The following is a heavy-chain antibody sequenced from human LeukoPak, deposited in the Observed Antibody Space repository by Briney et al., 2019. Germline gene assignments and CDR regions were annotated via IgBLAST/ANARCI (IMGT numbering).Heavy chain of an antibody. J-gene: IGHJ6*02. CDR2: IYYSGSS. Sequence: PSETLSLTCTVSGGSVSSGSYYWSWIRQPPGKGLEWIGYIYYSGSSNYNPSLKSRVTISVDMSKNQFSLKLSSVTVADTAVYYCARDRHSSGYYYYYGMDVWGQGTTVTVSS. CDR3: ARDRHSSGYYYYYGMDV. D-gene: IGHD3-22*01. V-gene: IGHV4-61*01. CDR1: GGSVSSGSYY.